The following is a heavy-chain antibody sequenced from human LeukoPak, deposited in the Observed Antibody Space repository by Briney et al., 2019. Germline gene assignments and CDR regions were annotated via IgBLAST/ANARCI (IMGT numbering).Heavy chain of an antibody. CDR2: ISSSSSTI. V-gene: IGHV3-48*04. Sequence: GGSLRLSCAASGFTFSSYGMHWVRQAPGKGLEWVSYISSSSSTIYYADSVKGRFTISRDNAKNSLYLQMNSLRAEDTAVYYCAKDYSGNSGWFDPWGQGTLVTVSS. CDR3: AKDYSGNSGWFDP. CDR1: GFTFSSYG. J-gene: IGHJ5*02. D-gene: IGHD1-26*01.